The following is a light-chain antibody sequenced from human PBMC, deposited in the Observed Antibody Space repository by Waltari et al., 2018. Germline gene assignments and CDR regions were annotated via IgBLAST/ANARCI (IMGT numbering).Light chain of an antibody. Sequence: DIALAQSPATLSLSPGERATLSCRASQTVASNYFSCYQQKPGHAPRLLGYGASTMAIGSPDRFSGSWSGTDFTLTVSRLEPEDCAVYYCQQYATSPRNTFGQGTKIDIK. V-gene: IGKV3-20*01. J-gene: IGKJ2*01. CDR3: QQYATSPRNT. CDR1: QTVASNY. CDR2: GAS.